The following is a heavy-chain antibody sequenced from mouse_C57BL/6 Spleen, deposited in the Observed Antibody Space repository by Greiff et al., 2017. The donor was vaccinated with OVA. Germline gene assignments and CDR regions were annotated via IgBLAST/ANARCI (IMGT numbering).Heavy chain of an antibody. V-gene: IGHV5-4*01. CDR2: ISDGGSYT. CDR3: ARDWDSYFDV. D-gene: IGHD4-1*01. Sequence: EVQRVESGGGLVKPGGSLKLSCAASGFTFSSYAMSWVRQTPEKRLEWVATISDGGSYTYYPDNVKGRFTISRDNAKNNLYLQMSHLKSEDTAMYYCARDWDSYFDVWGTGTTVTVSS. CDR1: GFTFSSYA. J-gene: IGHJ1*03.